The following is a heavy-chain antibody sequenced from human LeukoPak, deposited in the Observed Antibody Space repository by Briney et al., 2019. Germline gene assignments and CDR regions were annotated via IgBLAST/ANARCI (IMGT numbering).Heavy chain of an antibody. D-gene: IGHD1-7*01. CDR1: GYTFTSYG. V-gene: IGHV1-18*01. Sequence: SAKVSCKASGYTFTSYGISWVRQAPGQGLEWMGWISAYNGNTNYAQKLQGRVTMTTDTSTSTAYMELRSLRSDAAAVYYCAIIFRRARHWNYDYWGQGTLVTVSS. J-gene: IGHJ4*02. CDR3: AIIFRRARHWNYDY. CDR2: ISAYNGNT.